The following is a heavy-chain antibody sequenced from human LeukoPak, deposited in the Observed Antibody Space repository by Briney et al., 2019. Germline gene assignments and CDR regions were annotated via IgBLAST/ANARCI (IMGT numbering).Heavy chain of an antibody. Sequence: GGSLRLSCPASGFTFRNFRWHGVGPAPGKGRDGVAVIWYDGSNKKYAASVKRRFTFSRDNSKNMLYLQMNSLRAEDTAVYYCARDRNWGSAAHHFDLWGQGTLVSVSS. J-gene: IGHJ4*02. CDR2: IWYDGSNK. V-gene: IGHV3-33*01. CDR3: ARDRNWGSAAHHFDL. D-gene: IGHD7-27*01. CDR1: GFTFRNFR.